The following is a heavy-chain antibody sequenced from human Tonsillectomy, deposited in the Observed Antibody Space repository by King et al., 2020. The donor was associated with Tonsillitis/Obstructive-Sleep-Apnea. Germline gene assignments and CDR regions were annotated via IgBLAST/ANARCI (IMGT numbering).Heavy chain of an antibody. CDR2: ISGSGSTI. J-gene: IGHJ6*02. V-gene: IGHV3-48*03. D-gene: IGHD5-12*01. Sequence: VQLVESGGGLVQPGGSLRLSCAASGFTFRNYEMNWVRQAPGKGLEWVSYISGSGSTIYYADSVKGRFTVSRDNAKNSLFLQMNSLRDEDTAVYYCASDLVAPIGGCYYYGMDVWGQGTTVTVSS. CDR1: GFTFRNYE. CDR3: ASDLVAPIGGCYYYGMDV.